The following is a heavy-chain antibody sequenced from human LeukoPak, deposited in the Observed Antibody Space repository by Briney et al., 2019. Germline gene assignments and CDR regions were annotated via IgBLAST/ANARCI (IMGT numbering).Heavy chain of an antibody. CDR1: GLTFSSYE. CDR3: AALDLLLWFGEADY. CDR2: ISSSGSTI. D-gene: IGHD3-10*01. J-gene: IGHJ4*02. Sequence: GGSLRLSCAASGLTFSSYEMNWVRQAPGKGLEWVSYISSSGSTIYYADSVKGRFTISRDNAKNSLYLQMNSLRAEDTAVYYCAALDLLLWFGEADYWGQGTLVTVSS. V-gene: IGHV3-48*03.